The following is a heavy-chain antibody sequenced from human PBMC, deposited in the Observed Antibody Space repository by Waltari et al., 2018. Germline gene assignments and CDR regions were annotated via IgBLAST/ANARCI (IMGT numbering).Heavy chain of an antibody. CDR3: AKGANPQHPYHFEN. V-gene: IGHV3-23*01. CDR2: ISGSGDRT. Sequence: EVQLLESGGGLVQPGGSLRLSCAASGFTFIRSAMSWVRQAPGKGLEWVSGISGSGDRTDDADSVKGRFTISRDNSKNTLSLQMNSLRVEDTAIYYCAKGANPQHPYHFENWGQGTLVTVSS. J-gene: IGHJ4*02. CDR1: GFTFIRSA.